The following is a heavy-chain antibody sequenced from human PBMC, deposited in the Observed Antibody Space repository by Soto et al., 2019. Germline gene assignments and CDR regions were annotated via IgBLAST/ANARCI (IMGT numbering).Heavy chain of an antibody. CDR2: ST. CDR1: GGSISTYS. Sequence: QVQLQESGPGLVKPSETLSLTCTVSGGSISTYSWNWIRQPPGKGLECIGSSTHYNPSLKSRVTISVDTSKNPLSLRLNSVNAAATAVYYCARELSGYRRAGWFDPWGQGPLVTVSS. CDR3: ARELSGYRRAGWFDP. D-gene: IGHD6-13*01. J-gene: IGHJ5*02. V-gene: IGHV4-59*01.